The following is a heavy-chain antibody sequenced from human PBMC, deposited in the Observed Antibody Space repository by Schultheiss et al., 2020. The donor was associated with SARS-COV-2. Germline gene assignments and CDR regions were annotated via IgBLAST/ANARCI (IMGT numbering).Heavy chain of an antibody. V-gene: IGHV4-61*02. J-gene: IGHJ1*01. CDR1: GYSISSGSYY. CDR2: IYTSGST. D-gene: IGHD4-17*01. Sequence: SETLSLTCTVSGYSISSGSYYWSWIRQPAGKGLEWIGRIYTSGSTYYNPSLKSRVTISVDTSKNQFSLKLSSVTAADTAVYYCARGIYGDYVRYFQHWGQGTLVTVSS. CDR3: ARGIYGDYVRYFQH.